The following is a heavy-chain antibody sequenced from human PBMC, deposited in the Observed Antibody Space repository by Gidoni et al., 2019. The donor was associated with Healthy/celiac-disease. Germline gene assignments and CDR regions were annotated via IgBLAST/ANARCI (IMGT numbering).Heavy chain of an antibody. Sequence: QVQLVQSGAEVKKPGASVKVSCQASGYTFTGYYMHWVRQAPGQGLEWMGRINPNSGGTNYAQKFQGRVTMTRDTSISTAYMELSRLRSDDTAVYYCASGLRAGYYYYGMDVWGQGTTVTVSS. J-gene: IGHJ6*02. D-gene: IGHD4-17*01. CDR2: INPNSGGT. V-gene: IGHV1-2*06. CDR3: ASGLRAGYYYYGMDV. CDR1: GYTFTGYY.